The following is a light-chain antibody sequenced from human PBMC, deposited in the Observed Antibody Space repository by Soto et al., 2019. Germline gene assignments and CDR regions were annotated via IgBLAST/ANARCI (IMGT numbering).Light chain of an antibody. CDR2: EVS. V-gene: IGLV2-14*01. Sequence: QSALTQPASVSGSPGQSITISCTGTSSDVGGYNYVSWYQQHPGKAPKLMIYEVSNRPSGVSNRFSASKSGNTASLTISGLQAEDEADYYCRSYTSSTTLEIGGGTQLTVL. CDR1: SSDVGGYNY. CDR3: RSYTSSTTLE. J-gene: IGLJ2*01.